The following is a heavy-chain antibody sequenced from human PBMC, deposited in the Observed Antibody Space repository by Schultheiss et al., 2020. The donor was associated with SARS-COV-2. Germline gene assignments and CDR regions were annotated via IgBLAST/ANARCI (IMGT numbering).Heavy chain of an antibody. CDR3: AGGTETQIYYYYGMDV. CDR2: INPNSGGT. Sequence: ASVKVSCKASGYTFTGYYMHWVRQAPGQGLEWMGWINPNSGGTNYAQKFQGWVTMTRDTSISTAYMELSSLRSEDTAVYYCAGGTETQIYYYYGMDVWGQGTTVTVSS. V-gene: IGHV1-2*04. CDR1: GYTFTGYY. J-gene: IGHJ6*02. D-gene: IGHD4-11*01.